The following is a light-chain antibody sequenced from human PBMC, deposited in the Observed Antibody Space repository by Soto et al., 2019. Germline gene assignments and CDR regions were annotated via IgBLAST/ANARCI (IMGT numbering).Light chain of an antibody. CDR2: EVS. CDR1: ISDVGGYNY. J-gene: IGLJ3*02. CDR3: YSYTSSSTWV. V-gene: IGLV2-14*01. Sequence: QSALTQPASVSGSPGQSIAISCTGTISDVGGYNYVSWYQQHPGKAPKLIIYEVSNRPSGVSNRFSGSKSDNSASLTISGLQAEDEADYYCYSYTSSSTWVFGGGTKLTVL.